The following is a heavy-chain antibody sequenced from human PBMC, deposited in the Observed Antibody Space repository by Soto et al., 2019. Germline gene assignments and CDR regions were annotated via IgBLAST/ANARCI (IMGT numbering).Heavy chain of an antibody. Sequence: QVQLQESGPGLVKPSQTLSLTCTVSGGSISSGGYSWSWIRQHPGKGLEWIGYIYYSGSTYYNPSLKSRVTISVYTSKNQFSLKLSSVTAADTAVYYCAREGGIVGATADDYWGQGTLVTVSS. D-gene: IGHD1-26*01. CDR1: GGSISSGGYS. CDR3: AREGGIVGATADDY. J-gene: IGHJ4*02. CDR2: IYYSGST. V-gene: IGHV4-31*03.